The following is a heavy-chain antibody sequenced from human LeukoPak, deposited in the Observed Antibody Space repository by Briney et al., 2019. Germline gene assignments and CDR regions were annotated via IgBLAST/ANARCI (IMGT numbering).Heavy chain of an antibody. J-gene: IGHJ4*02. D-gene: IGHD6-19*01. CDR2: IYSGGST. CDR3: ARGYNSAWFHLDY. Sequence: SGGSLRLSCGASGFTVSSNHMNWVRQAPGKGLEWVSVIYSGGSTNYANSVKDRFTISRDNSKNTLYLQMNRLRAEDTAMYYCARGYNSAWFHLDYWGQGTLVTVS. CDR1: GFTVSSNH. V-gene: IGHV3-66*01.